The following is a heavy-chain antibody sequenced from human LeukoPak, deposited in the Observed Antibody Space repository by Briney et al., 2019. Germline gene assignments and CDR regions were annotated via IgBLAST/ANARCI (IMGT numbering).Heavy chain of an antibody. V-gene: IGHV3-33*01. CDR1: GFTFSSYG. CDR2: IWYDGSNK. D-gene: IGHD6-13*01. J-gene: IGHJ4*02. CDR3: ARAPDGTAAGLDY. Sequence: GRSLRLSCAASGFTFSSYGMHWVRQAPGKGLEWLAVIWYDGSNKYYADSVKGRFTISRDNSKNTPYLQMNSLRAEDTAVYYCARAPDGTAAGLDYWGQGTLVTVSS.